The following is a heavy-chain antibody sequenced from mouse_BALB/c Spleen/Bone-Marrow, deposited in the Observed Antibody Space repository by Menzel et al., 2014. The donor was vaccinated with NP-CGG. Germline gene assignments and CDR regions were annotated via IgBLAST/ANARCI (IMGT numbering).Heavy chain of an antibody. CDR2: ILPGSGSS. V-gene: IGHV1-9*01. CDR1: GYTFSNYW. Sequence: VQGVESGAELMKPGASVKIPCKATGYTFSNYWIEWIKQRPGHGLEWIGEILPGSGSSNYNEKLKGKATFTADTSSNTAYMQLSSLTSEDSAVYYCARTADGYYYAMDYWGQGTSVTVSS. J-gene: IGHJ4*01. CDR3: ARTADGYYYAMDY. D-gene: IGHD2-3*01.